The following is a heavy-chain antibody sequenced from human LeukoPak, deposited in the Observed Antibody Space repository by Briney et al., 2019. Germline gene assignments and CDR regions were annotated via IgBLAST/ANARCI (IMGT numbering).Heavy chain of an antibody. D-gene: IGHD1-26*01. CDR2: INPNTGGT. V-gene: IGHV1-2*02. Sequence: ASVTVSCKASGYTFTGYYMHWVRQAPGQGLEWMGWINPNTGGTNYAQKFQGRVTMTRDASISTAYMELNRLRSDDTAVYYCARAQEWEPVFFDYWGQGTLVTVSS. CDR1: GYTFTGYY. CDR3: ARAQEWEPVFFDY. J-gene: IGHJ4*02.